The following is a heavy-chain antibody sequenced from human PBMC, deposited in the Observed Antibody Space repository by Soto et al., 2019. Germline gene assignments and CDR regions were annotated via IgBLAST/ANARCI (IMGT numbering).Heavy chain of an antibody. D-gene: IGHD1-26*01. Sequence: GGSLRLSCAACGFTFSSYNMNWVRQAPEKGLEWVSYISSSSSTIYYADSVKGRFTISRDNAKNSLYLQMNTLRAEDTAVDHGGSWERGMFYAFDIWAQGTMLTVSS. J-gene: IGHJ3*02. CDR2: ISSSSSTI. CDR1: GFTFSSYN. CDR3: GSWERGMFYAFDI. V-gene: IGHV3-48*01.